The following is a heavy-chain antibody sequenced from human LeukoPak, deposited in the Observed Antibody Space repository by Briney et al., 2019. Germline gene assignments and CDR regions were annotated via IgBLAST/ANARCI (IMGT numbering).Heavy chain of an antibody. Sequence: PSETLSLTCTVSGGSISSSSYYWGWIRQPPGKGLEWIGRIYYSGSTYYNPSLKSRVTISVDTSKNQFSLKLSSVTAADTAVYYCARDYGGNSFDIWGQGTMVTVSS. J-gene: IGHJ3*02. CDR3: ARDYGGNSFDI. CDR1: GGSISSSSYY. V-gene: IGHV4-39*07. CDR2: IYYSGST. D-gene: IGHD4-23*01.